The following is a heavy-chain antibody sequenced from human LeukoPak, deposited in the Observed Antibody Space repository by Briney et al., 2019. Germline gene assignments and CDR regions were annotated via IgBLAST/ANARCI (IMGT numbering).Heavy chain of an antibody. J-gene: IGHJ3*02. CDR3: ARDTYYGSGNDAFDI. CDR1: GFTFSSYA. Sequence: GGSLRLSCAASGFTFSSYAMHWVRQAPGKGLEWVAVISYDGSNKYYADSVKGRFTISGDNSKNTLYLQMNSLRAEDTAVYYCARDTYYGSGNDAFDIWGQGTMVTVSS. V-gene: IGHV3-30-3*01. CDR2: ISYDGSNK. D-gene: IGHD3-10*01.